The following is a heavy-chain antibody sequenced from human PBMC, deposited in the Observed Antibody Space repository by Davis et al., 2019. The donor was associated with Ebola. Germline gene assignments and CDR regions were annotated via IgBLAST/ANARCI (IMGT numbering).Heavy chain of an antibody. CDR3: ARRYDDY. D-gene: IGHD1-1*01. CDR1: GFTFSSYA. Sequence: GGSLRLSCAASGFTFSSYAMHWVRQAPGKGLEYVSAISSNGGSTYYANSVKGRFTISRDNSKNTLYLQMNSLRAEDTAVYYCARRYDDYWGQGTLVTVSS. V-gene: IGHV3-64*01. CDR2: ISSNGGST. J-gene: IGHJ4*02.